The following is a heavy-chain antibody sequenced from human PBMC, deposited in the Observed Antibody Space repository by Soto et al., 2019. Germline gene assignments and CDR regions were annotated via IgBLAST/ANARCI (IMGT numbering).Heavy chain of an antibody. CDR2: ISAVGNA. D-gene: IGHD3-9*01. CDR3: AKYLQGYNILTGYRGFDD. Sequence: QVQLVQSGAEVKNPGASVKVSCKASGYTFTSYGISWVRQAPGQGLECLGWISAVGNAAYAQKFKGRVTMTTDTSTRTVYMELRSLRSDDTAVYYCAKYLQGYNILTGYRGFDDWGQGTLVTVSS. J-gene: IGHJ4*02. V-gene: IGHV1-18*01. CDR1: GYTFTSYG.